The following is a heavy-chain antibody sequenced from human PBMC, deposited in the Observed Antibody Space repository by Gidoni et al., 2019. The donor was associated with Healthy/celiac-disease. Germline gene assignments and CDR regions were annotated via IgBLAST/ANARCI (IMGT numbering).Heavy chain of an antibody. D-gene: IGHD1-26*01. CDR1: GFSLSNARMG. CDR2: IFSNEEK. CDR3: ARSSGSKGGFDYWGQGTLVGGFDY. Sequence: QVTLKESGPVLVKPTETLTLTCTVSGFSLSNARMGVSWIRQPPGKPLEWLAHIFSNEEKSYSTSLKSRLNIYKDTSKSQVVLTMNNMDPVDTATYYCARSSGSKGGFDYWGQGTLVGGFDYWGQGTLVTVSS. J-gene: IGHJ4*02. V-gene: IGHV2-26*01.